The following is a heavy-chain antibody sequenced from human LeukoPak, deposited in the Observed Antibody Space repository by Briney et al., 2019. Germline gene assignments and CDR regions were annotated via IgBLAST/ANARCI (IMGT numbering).Heavy chain of an antibody. CDR2: IYHSGNA. Sequence: PSETLSLTCAVSGGSISSNNWWSWVRQPPGKGLEWIGEIYHSGNANYNPSLKTRVTMSVDKSKNQFSLILSSVTAADTAVYYCARDVGARLSGFWGQGTLVTVSS. CDR1: GGSISSNNW. J-gene: IGHJ4*02. D-gene: IGHD6-6*01. CDR3: ARDVGARLSGF. V-gene: IGHV4-4*02.